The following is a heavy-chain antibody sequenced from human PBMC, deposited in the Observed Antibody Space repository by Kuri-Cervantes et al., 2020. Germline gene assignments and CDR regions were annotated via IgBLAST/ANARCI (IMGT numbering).Heavy chain of an antibody. D-gene: IGHD1-26*01. CDR2: ISYDGSNK. CDR3: ARDGGSYYISWFDP. V-gene: IGHV3-30*19. J-gene: IGHJ5*02. CDR1: GFTFSSYG. Sequence: LSLTCAASGFTFSSYGMHWVRQAPGKGLEWVAVISYDGSNKYYADSVKGRFTISRDNSKNTLYLQMNSLRAEDTAVYYCARDGGSYYISWFDPWGQGTLVTVSS.